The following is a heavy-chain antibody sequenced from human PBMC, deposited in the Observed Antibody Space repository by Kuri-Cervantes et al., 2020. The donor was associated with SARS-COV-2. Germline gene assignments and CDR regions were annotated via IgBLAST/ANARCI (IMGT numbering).Heavy chain of an antibody. J-gene: IGHJ4*02. CDR1: GGTISSSSYY. CDR2: IYYSGST. Sequence: GSLRLSCVVSGGTISSSSYYWGWIRPPPGQGLEWIGCIYYSGSTYYNPSFKSRVTISVDTSKNQFSLKLSSVTAADTAVYYCARVGVVIAIPDYWGQGTMVTVSS. V-gene: IGHV4-39*07. CDR3: ARVGVVIAIPDY. D-gene: IGHD2-21*01.